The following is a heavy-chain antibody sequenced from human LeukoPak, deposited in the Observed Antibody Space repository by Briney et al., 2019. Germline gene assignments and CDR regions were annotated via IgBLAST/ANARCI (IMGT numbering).Heavy chain of an antibody. V-gene: IGHV4-30-2*01. Sequence: SETLSLTCTVSGGSISNINYSWSWIRRPPGKGLEWIGYIYYSGSTCYNPALRSRVTISVDRSKNHFSLELNSVTAADTAVYYCARVMYGEGVRFDPWGQGTLVTVSS. D-gene: IGHD2-8*01. CDR2: IYYSGST. CDR3: ARVMYGEGVRFDP. J-gene: IGHJ5*02. CDR1: GGSISNINYS.